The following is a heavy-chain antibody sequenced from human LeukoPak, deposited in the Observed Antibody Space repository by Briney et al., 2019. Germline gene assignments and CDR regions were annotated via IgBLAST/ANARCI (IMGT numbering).Heavy chain of an antibody. V-gene: IGHV3-11*01. CDR2: ITGIGTGR. D-gene: IGHD4-23*01. Sequence: GGFLRLSFEGSGFTFEEDYMTWIRQAPEKGLEYISYITGIGTGRYYADSVRGRFSISRDNARNSVYLQMNSLRPDDTAVYYCATRGGTDSLHSYCYYGMDVWGQGTTVTVSS. CDR1: GFTFEEDY. J-gene: IGHJ6*02. CDR3: ATRGGTDSLHSYCYYGMDV.